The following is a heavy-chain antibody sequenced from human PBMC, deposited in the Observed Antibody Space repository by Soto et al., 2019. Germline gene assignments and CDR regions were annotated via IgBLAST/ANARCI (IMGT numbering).Heavy chain of an antibody. CDR2: IPQDGVDG. V-gene: IGHV3-7*03. D-gene: IGHD2-21*02. CDR1: GFTFSMYS. Sequence: GGSLRLSCEVSGFTFSMYSRSWVRQTPGKGLEWVAKIPQDGVDGHYADSVKGRFTISRDNGKNSLYLQMNNLRAEDTAVYYCARDHLILPAHDFFYGSDVWGRGATVTVS. J-gene: IGHJ6*02. CDR3: ARDHLILPAHDFFYGSDV.